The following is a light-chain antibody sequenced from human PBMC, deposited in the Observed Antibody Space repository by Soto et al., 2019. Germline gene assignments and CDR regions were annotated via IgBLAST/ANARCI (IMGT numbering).Light chain of an antibody. V-gene: IGKV3-15*01. CDR1: QSVSNN. CDR2: DAS. J-gene: IGKJ1*01. CDR3: QQYNNWPPWT. Sequence: ILMTQSPATLSVSPGERATLSCRASQSVSNNLARYQQKPGQAPRLLIYDASTRATGIPARFSGSGSGTECTLTISGLQSEDFAVYYCQQYNNWPPWTFGQGTKVEIK.